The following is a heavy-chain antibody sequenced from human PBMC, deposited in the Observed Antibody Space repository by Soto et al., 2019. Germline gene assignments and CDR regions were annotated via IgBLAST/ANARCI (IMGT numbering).Heavy chain of an antibody. V-gene: IGHV4-4*07. CDR2: IYSSGNA. CDR3: VRGDVFDI. CDR1: DGSISGYF. Sequence: QVQLQESGPGLVKPSETLSLICTVSDGSISGYFWSWVRQSAGKGLEWIGRIYSSGNATYNPSLKIRVTMSVDTSQNYFSLKLTSVTAADTAMYYCVRGDVFDIWGRGAMVTVSS. D-gene: IGHD3-16*01. J-gene: IGHJ3*02.